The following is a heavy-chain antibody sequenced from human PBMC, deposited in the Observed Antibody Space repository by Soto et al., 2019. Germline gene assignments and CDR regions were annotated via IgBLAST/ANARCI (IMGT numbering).Heavy chain of an antibody. Sequence: QITLKESGPTLVKPTQTLTLTCTFSGFSLSTSGVGVGWIRQPPGKALEWLALIYWDDDKRYSPSLKSRLTLTKDTSKNQVVLTMTSMDPVVTATYYCAHHSSSQLPPPYYYYYGMDVWGQGTTVTVSS. D-gene: IGHD6-13*01. J-gene: IGHJ6*02. CDR3: AHHSSSQLPPPYYYYYGMDV. CDR1: GFSLSTSGVG. V-gene: IGHV2-5*02. CDR2: IYWDDDK.